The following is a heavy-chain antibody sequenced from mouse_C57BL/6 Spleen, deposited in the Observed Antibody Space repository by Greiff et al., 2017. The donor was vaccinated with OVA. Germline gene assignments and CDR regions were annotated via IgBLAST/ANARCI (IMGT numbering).Heavy chain of an antibody. V-gene: IGHV1-50*01. CDR1: GYTFTSYW. CDR2: IDPSDSYS. D-gene: IGHD1-1*01. CDR3: ARREVVDPYYFDY. J-gene: IGHJ2*01. Sequence: QVQLQQPGAELVKPGASVKLSCKASGYTFTSYWMQWVKQRPGQGLEWIGEIDPSDSYSNYNQKFKGKATLTVDTSSSTAYMQLSSLTSEDSAVYYCARREVVDPYYFDYWGQGTTLTVSS.